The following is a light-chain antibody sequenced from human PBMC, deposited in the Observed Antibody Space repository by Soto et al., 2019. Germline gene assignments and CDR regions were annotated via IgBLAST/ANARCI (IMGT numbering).Light chain of an antibody. V-gene: IGKV1-27*01. CDR1: QGISNY. Sequence: DIQMTQSPSSLSASVGDRVTITCRASQGISNYLAWYQQIPGKDPKLLISAASTLQSGVPSRFSGSGSGTYFTLTISSLQPEDVATYYCQKYTNVPAFGGGTKVEIK. J-gene: IGKJ4*01. CDR3: QKYTNVPA. CDR2: AAS.